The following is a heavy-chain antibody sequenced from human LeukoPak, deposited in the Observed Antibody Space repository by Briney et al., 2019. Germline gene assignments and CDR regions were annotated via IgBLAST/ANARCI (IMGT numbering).Heavy chain of an antibody. D-gene: IGHD6-13*01. Sequence: ASVKVSCKASGYTFTSYGISWVRQAPGQGLEWMGWISAYNGNTNYAQKLQGRVTMTTDTSTSTAYMELRSLRSDDTAVYYCARDTPLGYSSPGWFDPWGQGTLVTVSS. CDR2: ISAYNGNT. J-gene: IGHJ5*02. V-gene: IGHV1-18*01. CDR3: ARDTPLGYSSPGWFDP. CDR1: GYTFTSYG.